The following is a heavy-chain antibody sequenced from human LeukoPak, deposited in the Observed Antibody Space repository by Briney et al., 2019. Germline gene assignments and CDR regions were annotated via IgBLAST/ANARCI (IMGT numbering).Heavy chain of an antibody. D-gene: IGHD3-9*01. V-gene: IGHV3-23*01. CDR2: ISGSGGST. Sequence: GGSLRLSCAASGFTFSSYAMSWVRQAPGKGLEWVSAISGSGGSTYYADSVKGRFTISRDNSKNTLYLQMNSLRAEDTAVYNCAKGPRTHYDILTDYWGQGTLVTVSS. J-gene: IGHJ4*02. CDR1: GFTFSSYA. CDR3: AKGPRTHYDILTDY.